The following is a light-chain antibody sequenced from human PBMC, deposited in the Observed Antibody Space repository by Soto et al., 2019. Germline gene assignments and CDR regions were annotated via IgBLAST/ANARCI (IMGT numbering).Light chain of an antibody. Sequence: DIPMTQSPSTLPASVGDRVTITCRASQSISTWLAWYKRKPGQAPKLLIYDASTLESWVPSRFTGSGSETDFTLTISSRQPDDFATYYCQQYESFSRTFGQGTRVEI. CDR1: QSISTW. CDR3: QQYESFSRT. CDR2: DAS. V-gene: IGKV1-5*01. J-gene: IGKJ1*01.